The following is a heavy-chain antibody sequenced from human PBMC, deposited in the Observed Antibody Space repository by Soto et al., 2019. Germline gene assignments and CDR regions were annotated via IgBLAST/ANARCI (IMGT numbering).Heavy chain of an antibody. CDR2: IYYSGST. D-gene: IGHD3-3*01. CDR3: ARASARDVFWSGTYYYYYMDV. Sequence: SETLSLTCTVSGGSISSGGYYWSWIRQHPGKGLEWIGYIYYSGSTYYNPSLKSRVTISVDTSNNQFSLKLSSVTAADTAVYYCARASARDVFWSGTYYYYYMDVWGKGITVTVSS. CDR1: GGSISSGGYY. J-gene: IGHJ6*03. V-gene: IGHV4-31*03.